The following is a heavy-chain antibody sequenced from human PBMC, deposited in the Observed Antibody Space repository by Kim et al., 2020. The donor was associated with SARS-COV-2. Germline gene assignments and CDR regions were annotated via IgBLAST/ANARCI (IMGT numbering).Heavy chain of an antibody. D-gene: IGHD2-15*01. CDR3: ASQISRYCSGGSCYSGSNIC. J-gene: IGHJ4*02. Sequence: SETLSLTCTVSGGSISSSSYYWGWIRQPPGKGLEWIGSIYYSGSTYYNPSLKSRVTISVDTSKNQFSLKLSSVTAADTAVYYCASQISRYCSGGSCYSGSNICWGQGTLVTVSS. CDR1: GGSISSSSYY. CDR2: IYYSGST. V-gene: IGHV4-39*01.